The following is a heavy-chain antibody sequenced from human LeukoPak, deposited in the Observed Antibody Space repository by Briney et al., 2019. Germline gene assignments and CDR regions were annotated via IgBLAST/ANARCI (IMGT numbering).Heavy chain of an antibody. V-gene: IGHV3-11*05. D-gene: IGHD3-10*01. CDR2: ISSSSGYT. Sequence: PGGSLRLSCAASGFTFSDYYMSWIRQAPGKGLEWVSYISSSSGYTKYADSVKGRFTISRDNAKNSLYLQMNSLTAEDTAVHYCARESGHYGSGSLGVFDIWGQGTMVTVSS. CDR3: ARESGHYGSGSLGVFDI. J-gene: IGHJ3*02. CDR1: GFTFSDYY.